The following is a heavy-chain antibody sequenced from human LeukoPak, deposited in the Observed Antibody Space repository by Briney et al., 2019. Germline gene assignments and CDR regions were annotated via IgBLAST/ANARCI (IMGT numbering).Heavy chain of an antibody. Sequence: GGSLRLSCAASGFTVSSNYMSWVRQAPGKGLEWVSVIYSGGSTYYADSVKGRFTISRDNSKNTLYLQMNSLRAEDTAVYYCARVTPPHYVLSDSTGYYYDFWGQGTLVTVSS. J-gene: IGHJ4*02. CDR3: ARVTPPHYVLSDSTGYYYDF. CDR2: IYSGGST. V-gene: IGHV3-66*01. CDR1: GFTVSSNY. D-gene: IGHD3-22*01.